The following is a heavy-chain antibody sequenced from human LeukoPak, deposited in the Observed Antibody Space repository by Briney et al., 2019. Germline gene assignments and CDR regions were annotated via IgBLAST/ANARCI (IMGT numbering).Heavy chain of an antibody. J-gene: IGHJ4*02. CDR3: AKARRTGTHYSDFDY. Sequence: GGSLRLSCAAPGFTFDEYAMYWVRQAPGKGLDWVSLISGDGATTSYADSVTGRFTVSRDNSENSLHLQMESLRAEDTAFYYCAKARRTGTHYSDFDYWGQGTLVTVSS. CDR2: ISGDGATT. CDR1: GFTFDEYA. D-gene: IGHD3/OR15-3a*01. V-gene: IGHV3-43*02.